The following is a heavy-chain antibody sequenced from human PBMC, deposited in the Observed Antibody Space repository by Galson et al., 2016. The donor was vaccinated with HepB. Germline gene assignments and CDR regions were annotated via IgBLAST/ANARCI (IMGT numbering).Heavy chain of an antibody. CDR3: ARDEGAGGYFDY. D-gene: IGHD3-16*01. CDR1: EFTFSDYT. Sequence: SLRLSCAASEFTFSDYTMHWVRQAPGKGLEWVAVVSYNESNKYYANSVKGRFTISRDNSKNTLYLQMNSLRAEDTAVYYCARDEGAGGYFDYWGQGTLVTVSS. V-gene: IGHV3-30-3*01. J-gene: IGHJ4*02. CDR2: VSYNESNK.